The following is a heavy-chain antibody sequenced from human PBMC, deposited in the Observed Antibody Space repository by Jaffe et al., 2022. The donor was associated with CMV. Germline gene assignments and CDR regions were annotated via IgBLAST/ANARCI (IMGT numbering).Heavy chain of an antibody. CDR1: GFTFSSYW. CDR2: IKQDGSEK. V-gene: IGHV3-7*03. J-gene: IGHJ3*02. Sequence: EVQLVESGGGLVQPGGSLRLSCAASGFTFSSYWMSWVRQAPGKGLEWVANIKQDGSEKYYVDSVKGRFTISRDNAKNSLYLQMNSLRAEDTAVYYCAREYRRGIRYSYGNNAFDIWGQGTMVTVSS. CDR3: AREYRRGIRYSYGNNAFDI. D-gene: IGHD5-18*01.